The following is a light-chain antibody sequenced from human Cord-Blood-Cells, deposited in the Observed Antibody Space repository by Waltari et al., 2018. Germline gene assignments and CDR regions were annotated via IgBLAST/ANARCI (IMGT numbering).Light chain of an antibody. J-gene: IGLJ1*01. CDR1: SSDVGGSNY. V-gene: IGLV2-14*01. Sequence: QSALTQPASVSGSPGQSLTFPCTGTSSDVGGSNYASWYQQHPGKAPKLMIYDVSNRPSGVSNRFSGSKSGNTASLTISGLQAEDEADYYCSSYTSSSTYVFGTGTKVTVL. CDR3: SSYTSSSTYV. CDR2: DVS.